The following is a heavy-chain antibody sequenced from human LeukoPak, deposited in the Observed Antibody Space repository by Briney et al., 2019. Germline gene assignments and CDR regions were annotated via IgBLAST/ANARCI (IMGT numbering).Heavy chain of an antibody. D-gene: IGHD3-3*01. CDR3: VRGADMNYNFENSFYFDS. Sequence: GTSLRLSCAVSGFTINNFGMHWVRQAPGKGLEWVAVIWYDGSQRHYIDSVKGRFAISRENSMNTLSLEMNGLRVEDTAVYYCVRGADMNYNFENSFYFDSWGQGALVIVSS. CDR2: IWYDGSQR. CDR1: GFTINNFG. V-gene: IGHV3-33*01. J-gene: IGHJ4*02.